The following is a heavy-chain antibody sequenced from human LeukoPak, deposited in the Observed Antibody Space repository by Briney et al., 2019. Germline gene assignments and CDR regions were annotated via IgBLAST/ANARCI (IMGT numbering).Heavy chain of an antibody. Sequence: GASVKVSCKASGGTFSNYVITWARQAPGQRLEWMGLINPGGDNTNYAQNFQGRVTMTSDTSARTVYMELSSLRSEDTAIYYCARIRDGYNDAYDIWGQGTVVTVPS. CDR2: INPGGDNT. CDR3: ARIRDGYNDAYDI. V-gene: IGHV1-46*01. CDR1: GGTFSNYV. J-gene: IGHJ3*02. D-gene: IGHD5-24*01.